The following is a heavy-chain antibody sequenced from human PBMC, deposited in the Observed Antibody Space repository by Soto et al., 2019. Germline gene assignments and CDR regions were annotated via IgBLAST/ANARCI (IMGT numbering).Heavy chain of an antibody. D-gene: IGHD3-9*01. CDR3: ARPVRYFDWLPIGWFDP. V-gene: IGHV4-59*08. CDR1: GGSISSYY. CDR2: IYYSGST. J-gene: IGHJ5*02. Sequence: PSETLSLTCTVSGGSISSYYWSWIRQPPGKGLEWIGYIYYSGSTNYNPSLKSRVTISVDTSKNQFSLKLSSVTAADTAVYYCARPVRYFDWLPIGWFDPWGQGTLVTVSS.